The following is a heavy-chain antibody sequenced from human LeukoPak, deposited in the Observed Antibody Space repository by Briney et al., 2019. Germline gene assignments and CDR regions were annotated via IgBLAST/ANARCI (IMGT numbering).Heavy chain of an antibody. V-gene: IGHV4-39*07. CDR2: IYYSGST. Sequence: PSETLSLPCTVSGGSISSSSYYWGWIRQPPGKGLEWIGSIYYSGSTYYNPSLKSRVTISVDTSKNQFSLKLSSVTAADTAVYYCARDTHSGYDYGYYYYYGTDVWGQGTTVTVSS. CDR1: GGSISSSSYY. D-gene: IGHD5-12*01. CDR3: ARDTHSGYDYGYYYYYGTDV. J-gene: IGHJ6*02.